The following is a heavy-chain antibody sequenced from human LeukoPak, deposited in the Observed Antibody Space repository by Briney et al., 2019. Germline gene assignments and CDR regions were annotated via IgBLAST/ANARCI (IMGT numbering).Heavy chain of an antibody. J-gene: IGHJ3*02. CDR3: ARHYYDSSGQFLYAFDI. V-gene: IGHV3-21*01. Sequence: GGSLRLSCAASGFTSSTYSMNWVRQAPGKGLEWVSSISSSGGSLYYADSVKGRFTISRDNAKNSLYLQMNSLRAEDTAVYSCARHYYDSSGQFLYAFDIWGQGTMVTVSS. D-gene: IGHD3-22*01. CDR2: ISSSGGSL. CDR1: GFTSSTYS.